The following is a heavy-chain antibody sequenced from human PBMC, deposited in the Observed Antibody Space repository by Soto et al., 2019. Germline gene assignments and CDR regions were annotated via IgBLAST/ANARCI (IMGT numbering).Heavy chain of an antibody. J-gene: IGHJ6*03. D-gene: IGHD3-10*01. CDR2: IKQDGSEK. CDR1: GFTFSSYW. CDR3: ARSPESGSGSYYNGPFYYYMDV. V-gene: IGHV3-7*03. Sequence: GGSLRLSCAASGFTFSSYWMSWVRQAPGKGLEWVANIKQDGSEKYYVDSVKGLFTISRDNAKNSLYLQMNSLRAEDTAVYYGARSPESGSGSYYNGPFYYYMDVGGKGTTVTVSS.